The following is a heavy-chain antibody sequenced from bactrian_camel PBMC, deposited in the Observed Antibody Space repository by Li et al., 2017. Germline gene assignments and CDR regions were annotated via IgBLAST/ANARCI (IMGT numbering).Heavy chain of an antibody. Sequence: HVQLVESGGGSVQTGGSLTLPCTASLISYGSHMAWFRQAPGKEREAVAAMITDGGRKYYSQPVKGRFTISKDNVQNTLFLQLDNLETEDTAVCYCAIDVRSGSGWSSRYYGSGTQVTVS. CDR1: LISYGSH. J-gene: IGHJ4*01. CDR2: MITDGGRK. V-gene: IGHV3S54*01. D-gene: IGHD6*01.